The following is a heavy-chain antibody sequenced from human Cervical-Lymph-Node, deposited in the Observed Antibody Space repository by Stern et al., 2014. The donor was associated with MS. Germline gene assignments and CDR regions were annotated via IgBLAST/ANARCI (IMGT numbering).Heavy chain of an antibody. Sequence: EMQLVESGGGLVQPGGSLRLSCAASGFKFSAFDMHWVRQVTGKRLEWVSAISSAGDRYYPGSVKGRFTISRDSAKSSLYLQMNSLRAGDTAVYYCARDLPRGGGNGMDVWGQGTTVTVSS. V-gene: IGHV3-13*01. CDR2: ISSAGDR. CDR1: GFKFSAFD. J-gene: IGHJ6*02. CDR3: ARDLPRGGGNGMDV. D-gene: IGHD4-23*01.